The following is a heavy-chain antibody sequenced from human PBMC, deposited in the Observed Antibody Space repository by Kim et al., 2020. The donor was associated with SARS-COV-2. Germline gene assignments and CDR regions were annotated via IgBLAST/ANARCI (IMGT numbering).Heavy chain of an antibody. V-gene: IGHV5-51*01. J-gene: IGHJ6*02. D-gene: IGHD5-12*01. CDR3: ARQEATNTYYYYYYGMDV. CDR2: IYPGDSDT. CDR1: GYSFTSYW. Sequence: GESLKISCKGSGYSFTSYWIGWVRQMPGKGLEWMAIIYPGDSDTRYSPSFQGQVTISADKSISTAYLQWSSLKASDTAMYYCARQEATNTYYYYYYGMDVWGQGTTFTVSS.